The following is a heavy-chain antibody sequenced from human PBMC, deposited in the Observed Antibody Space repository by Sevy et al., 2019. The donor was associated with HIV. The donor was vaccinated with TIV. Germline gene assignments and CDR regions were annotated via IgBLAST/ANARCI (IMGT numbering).Heavy chain of an antibody. Sequence: GGSLRLSCAASGFIFNDYWMSWVRQAPGKGLERVANIKQDGSEKYYVDSVKGRFTISRDNAKNSLYLQMNSLRAEDTAVYYCARDVSSPYGDYEGYYFDYWGQGNLVTVSS. CDR1: GFIFNDYW. CDR2: IKQDGSEK. D-gene: IGHD4-17*01. CDR3: ARDVSSPYGDYEGYYFDY. V-gene: IGHV3-7*01. J-gene: IGHJ4*02.